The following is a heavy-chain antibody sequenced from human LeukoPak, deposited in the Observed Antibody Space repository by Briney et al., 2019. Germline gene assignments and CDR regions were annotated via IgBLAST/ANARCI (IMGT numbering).Heavy chain of an antibody. CDR1: GGSFSGYY. V-gene: IGHV4-34*01. J-gene: IGHJ4*02. Sequence: SETLSLTCAVYGGSFSGYYWSWIRQPPGKGLEWIREINHSGSTNYNPSLKSRVTISVDTSKNQFSLKPSSVTAADTAVYYCARGPYDSSGYYYLGDYWGQGTLVTVSS. CDR3: ARGPYDSSGYYYLGDY. D-gene: IGHD3-22*01. CDR2: INHSGST.